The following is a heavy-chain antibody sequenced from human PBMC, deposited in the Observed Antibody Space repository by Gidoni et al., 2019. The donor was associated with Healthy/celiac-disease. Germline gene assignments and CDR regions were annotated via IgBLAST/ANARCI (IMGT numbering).Heavy chain of an antibody. CDR2: IYTSGST. CDR1: GGSISSGSYY. V-gene: IGHV4-61*02. CDR3: ARGGYCSGGSCSKHGMDV. J-gene: IGHJ6*02. D-gene: IGHD2-15*01. Sequence: QVQLQESGPGLVKPSQTLSLTCTVSGGSISSGSYYWSWIRQPAGKGLEWIGRIYTSGSTNYNPSLKSRVTISVDTSKNQFSLKLSSVTAADTAVYYCARGGYCSGGSCSKHGMDVWGQGTTVTVSS.